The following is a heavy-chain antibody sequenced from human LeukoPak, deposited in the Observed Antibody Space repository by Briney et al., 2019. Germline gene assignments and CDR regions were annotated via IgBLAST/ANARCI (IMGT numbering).Heavy chain of an antibody. CDR3: ARGRITMVRGVTIRGGYYFDF. V-gene: IGHV4-34*01. Sequence: SETLSLTCAVYGGSFSGYYWRWIGQPPGRGREWIGEINHSGSTNYNPSLKSRVTISVDTSKNQFSLKLSSVPAADTAVYYCARGRITMVRGVTIRGGYYFDFWGQGTLVTVSS. CDR1: GGSFSGYY. D-gene: IGHD3-10*01. CDR2: INHSGST. J-gene: IGHJ4*02.